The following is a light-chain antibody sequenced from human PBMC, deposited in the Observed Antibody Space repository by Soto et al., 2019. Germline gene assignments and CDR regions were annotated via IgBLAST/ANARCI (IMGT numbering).Light chain of an antibody. Sequence: QSALTQPASVSGSPGQSITISCTGTSSDVGFYNYVSWYQQHPGKAPKLLIYDVTNRPSGVSNRISGSKSGNTASLTISGLQAEDEADYYCRSYTTGSVLGVFGGGTKVTVL. V-gene: IGLV2-14*03. CDR2: DVT. CDR3: RSYTTGSVLGV. J-gene: IGLJ3*02. CDR1: SSDVGFYNY.